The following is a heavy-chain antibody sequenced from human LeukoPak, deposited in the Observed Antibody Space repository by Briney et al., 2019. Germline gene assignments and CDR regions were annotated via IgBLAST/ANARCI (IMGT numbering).Heavy chain of an antibody. D-gene: IGHD3-22*01. CDR1: YSVTHHW. V-gene: IGHV5-51*01. CDR3: ARARAYYYDGSAYYFDS. Sequence: GESLKISCEYSVTHHWIACVPQVPGKGLEWGGIIYPEDSDTRYSPSFQGQVTISATKSIRSAYLRWSSLKASDTAMYYCARARAYYYDGSAYYFDSWGQGTLVTVSS. J-gene: IGHJ4*02. CDR2: IYPEDSDT.